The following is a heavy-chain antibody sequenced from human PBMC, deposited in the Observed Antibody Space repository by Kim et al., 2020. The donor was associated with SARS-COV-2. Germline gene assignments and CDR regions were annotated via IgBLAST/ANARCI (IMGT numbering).Heavy chain of an antibody. Sequence: AQKFDGRVTNTKDTSTNTAYMGVSSLTSDDTAVYYCARGGGSCWNRWFDTWGQGTLVTVSS. CDR3: ARGGGSCWNRWFDT. J-gene: IGHJ5*02. D-gene: IGHD2-15*01. V-gene: IGHV1-2*02.